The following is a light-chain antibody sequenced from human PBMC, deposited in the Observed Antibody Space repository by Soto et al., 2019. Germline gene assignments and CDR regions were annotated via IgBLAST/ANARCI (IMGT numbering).Light chain of an antibody. V-gene: IGKV1-39*01. J-gene: IGKJ2*01. Sequence: DIQMTQSPSSLSASVGDRVTITCRASQTISSYLNWYQQKPGKAPKLLIYAASSLQSGVPSRFSGSGSGTDFTLTISSLQTEDFANYYCQQSHSIPYTFGQGTKLEIK. CDR1: QTISSY. CDR3: QQSHSIPYT. CDR2: AAS.